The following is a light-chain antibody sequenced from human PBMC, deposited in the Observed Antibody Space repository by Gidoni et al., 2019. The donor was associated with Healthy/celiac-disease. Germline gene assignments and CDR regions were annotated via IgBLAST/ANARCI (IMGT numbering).Light chain of an antibody. V-gene: IGKV1-39*01. J-gene: IGKJ4*01. CDR3: QQCYSTPPT. CDR1: QSISSY. CDR2: AAS. Sequence: DIQMPQSPSSLSASVGDRVTITCRASQSISSYLNWYQQKPGKAPKLLIYAASSWQSGVPSRFSGSGSGTDFTLTISSLQPEDFATYYCQQCYSTPPTFGGGTKVEIK.